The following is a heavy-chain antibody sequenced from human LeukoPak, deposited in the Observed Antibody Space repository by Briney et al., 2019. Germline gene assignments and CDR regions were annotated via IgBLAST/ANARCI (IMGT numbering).Heavy chain of an antibody. CDR3: AKSKTYYYGSGSHRFDY. CDR1: GFTFDDYA. CDR2: ISGDDGST. Sequence: GGSLRLSCAASGFTFDDYAMHWVRQAPGKGLEWVSLISGDDGSTYYADSVKVRFTITRDNSKNSLYLQMNSLRTEDTALYYCAKSKTYYYGSGSHRFDYWGREPWSPSPQ. D-gene: IGHD3-10*01. V-gene: IGHV3-43*02. J-gene: IGHJ4*02.